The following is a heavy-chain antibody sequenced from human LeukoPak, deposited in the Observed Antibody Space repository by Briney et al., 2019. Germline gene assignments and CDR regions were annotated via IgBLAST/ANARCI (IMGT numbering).Heavy chain of an antibody. V-gene: IGHV1-69*04. CDR1: GGTFSSYA. D-gene: IGHD6-13*01. CDR3: ARDREQQLVRGYYFDY. Sequence: SVKLSCKASGGTFSSYAISWVRQAPGQGLEWIGRIIPILGIANYAQKFQGRVTITADKSTSTAYMELSSLRSEDTAVYYCARDREQQLVRGYYFDYWGQGTLVTVSS. J-gene: IGHJ4*02. CDR2: IIPILGIA.